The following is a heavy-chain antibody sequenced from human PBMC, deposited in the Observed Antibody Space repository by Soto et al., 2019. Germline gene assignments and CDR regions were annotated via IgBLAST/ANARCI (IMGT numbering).Heavy chain of an antibody. Sequence: QVQLVQSGAEVKKPGASVKISCKASGYTFTRYTMNWVRQAPGQRLEWMGWINPDNGNTKSSQKFQDRVIITRDTSASTALMDLSSLRSEDMAVYYCARGIATGQLDPWGQGTLVTVSS. CDR3: ARGIATGQLDP. D-gene: IGHD2-15*01. CDR1: GYTFTRYT. J-gene: IGHJ5*02. CDR2: INPDNGNT. V-gene: IGHV1-3*01.